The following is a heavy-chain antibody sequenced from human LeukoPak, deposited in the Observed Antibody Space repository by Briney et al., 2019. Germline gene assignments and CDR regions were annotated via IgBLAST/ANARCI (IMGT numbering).Heavy chain of an antibody. CDR3: ANPGYCSSTSCYSRHAFDI. D-gene: IGHD2-2*03. J-gene: IGHJ3*02. CDR2: ISSSSSYI. Sequence: GGSLRLSCAASGFTFSSYSMNWVRQAPGKGLEWVSSISSSSSYIYYADSVKGRFTISRDNAKNSLYLQMNSLRAEDTAVYYCANPGYCSSTSCYSRHAFDIWGQGTMVTVSS. V-gene: IGHV3-21*01. CDR1: GFTFSSYS.